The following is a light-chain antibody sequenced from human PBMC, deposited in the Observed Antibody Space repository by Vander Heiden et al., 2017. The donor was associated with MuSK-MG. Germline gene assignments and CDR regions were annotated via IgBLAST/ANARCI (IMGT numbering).Light chain of an antibody. V-gene: IGKV3-20*01. J-gene: IGKJ4*01. CDR2: GAS. Sequence: EVVLTHSPGTLSLSPGERATLSFRASQSVTSDYIDWYQQKPGQSPRLLIYGASRSATGSPDRFSGSGSGTDFTLTIARREPEDFAVYYGQQDGDSLLFGGGTRVXIK. CDR1: QSVTSDY. CDR3: QQDGDSLL.